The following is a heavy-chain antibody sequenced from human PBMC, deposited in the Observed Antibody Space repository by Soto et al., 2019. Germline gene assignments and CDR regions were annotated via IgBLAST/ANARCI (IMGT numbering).Heavy chain of an antibody. D-gene: IGHD3-3*01. Sequence: QVQLVESGGGVVQPGRSLRLSCAASGFTFSSYAMHWVRQAPGKGLEWVAVISSDGSNKYYADSVKGRFTISRDNSKNTLYLQMNSLRAEDTAVYYCARGLYDFWSGYFQTDYYYYYGIDVWGQGTTVTVSS. CDR1: GFTFSSYA. J-gene: IGHJ6*02. CDR2: ISSDGSNK. CDR3: ARGLYDFWSGYFQTDYYYYYGIDV. V-gene: IGHV3-30-3*01.